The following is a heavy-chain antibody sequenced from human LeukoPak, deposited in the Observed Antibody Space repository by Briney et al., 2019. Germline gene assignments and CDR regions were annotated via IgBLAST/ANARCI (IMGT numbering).Heavy chain of an antibody. D-gene: IGHD3-9*01. CDR3: ARDFDILTGYHLV. V-gene: IGHV4-39*07. Sequence: SETLSLTCTVSGGSISSSSYYWGWIRQPPGKGLEWIGSFFYSGSTYYNPSLKSRVTISVDTSKNQFSLKLTPVTAADTAVYYCARDFDILTGYHLVWGRGTLVTVSS. J-gene: IGHJ4*02. CDR1: GGSISSSSYY. CDR2: FFYSGST.